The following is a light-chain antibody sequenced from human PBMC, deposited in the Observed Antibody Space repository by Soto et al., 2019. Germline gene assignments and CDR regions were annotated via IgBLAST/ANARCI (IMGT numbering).Light chain of an antibody. CDR2: EVS. Sequence: QSVLTQPASVSGSPGQSITISCTGTSSDVGDYNFVSWYQQLPGKAPKLMIYEVSHRPSGVSNRFSGSKSGNTASLTISGPLAGGRGHLYLSPHSSSRILVFRRGTKLTVL. J-gene: IGLJ3*02. V-gene: IGLV2-14*03. CDR3: SPHSSSRILV. CDR1: SSDVGDYNF.